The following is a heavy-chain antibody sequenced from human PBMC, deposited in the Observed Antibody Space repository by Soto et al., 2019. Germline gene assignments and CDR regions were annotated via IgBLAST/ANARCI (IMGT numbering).Heavy chain of an antibody. CDR3: ASREGIGSGFNY. CDR1: GFTFSSYS. Sequence: GGSLRLSCAASGFTFSSYSMNWVRQAPGKGLEWVSSISSSSSYIYYADSVKGRFTISRDNAKNSLYLQMNSLRAEDTAVYYCASREGIGSGFNYWGQGTLVTVSS. V-gene: IGHV3-21*01. CDR2: ISSSSSYI. D-gene: IGHD6-19*01. J-gene: IGHJ4*02.